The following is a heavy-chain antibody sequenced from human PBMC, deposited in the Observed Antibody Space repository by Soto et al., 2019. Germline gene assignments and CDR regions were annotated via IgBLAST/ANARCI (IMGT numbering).Heavy chain of an antibody. D-gene: IGHD1-26*01. CDR1: GITLSIIA. CDR3: AKAVSRGAAVGLGY. J-gene: IGHJ4*02. Sequence: PWRSLRLSCAASGITLSIIAMSWVRQSPGKVLEWVSTISGSGGSTYYAEAVKGRFTISRDNSMGTLYLQMKSLRVENTAIYYCAKAVSRGAAVGLGYWGQGALVSVSS. V-gene: IGHV3-23*01. CDR2: ISGSGGST.